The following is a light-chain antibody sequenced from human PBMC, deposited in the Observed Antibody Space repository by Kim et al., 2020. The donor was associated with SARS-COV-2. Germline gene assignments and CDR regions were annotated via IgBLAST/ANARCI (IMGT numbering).Light chain of an antibody. CDR1: SSDIGSNT. Sequence: GQGITNSCSGSSSDIGSNTVSWYQQFPGTTPKLLIYSNTQRPSRVPDRFSGSKSGTSASLAISELQSEDEADYYCASWDDSLSGWVFGGGTQLTVL. CDR3: ASWDDSLSGWV. CDR2: SNT. J-gene: IGLJ3*02. V-gene: IGLV1-44*01.